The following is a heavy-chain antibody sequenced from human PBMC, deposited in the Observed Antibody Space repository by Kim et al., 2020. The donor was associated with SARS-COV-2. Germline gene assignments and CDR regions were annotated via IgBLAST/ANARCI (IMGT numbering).Heavy chain of an antibody. Sequence: GGSLRLSCAASGFTFSSYWMSWVRQAPGKGLEWVANIKQDGSEKYYVDSVKGRFTISRDNAKNSLYLQMNSLRAEDTAVYYCARDRAVAGTFTPSYYYYYAMDVWGHGAPVTVSS. V-gene: IGHV3-7*03. D-gene: IGHD6-19*01. J-gene: IGHJ6*02. CDR1: GFTFSSYW. CDR2: IKQDGSEK. CDR3: ARDRAVAGTFTPSYYYYYAMDV.